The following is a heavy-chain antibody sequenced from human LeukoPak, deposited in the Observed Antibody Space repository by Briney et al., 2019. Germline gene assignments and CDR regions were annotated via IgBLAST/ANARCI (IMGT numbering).Heavy chain of an antibody. CDR3: ARSSTSLIIDC. Sequence: ASVKVSCKASGYTFTSYYMHWVRQAPGQGPEWMGLINPSGGSTIYAQKFQGRVTMTRDTSTSTVYMELGSLTSEDTAVYYCARSSTSLIIDCWGQGTLVTVSS. CDR2: INPSGGST. J-gene: IGHJ4*02. D-gene: IGHD2-2*01. CDR1: GYTFTSYY. V-gene: IGHV1-46*03.